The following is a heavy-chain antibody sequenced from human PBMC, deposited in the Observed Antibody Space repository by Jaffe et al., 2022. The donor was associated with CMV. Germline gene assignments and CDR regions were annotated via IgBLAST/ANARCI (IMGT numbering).Heavy chain of an antibody. Sequence: EVQLVESGGGLVKPGGSLRLSCAASGFSFSSYSMNWVRQAPGKGLEWVSFISTSSRYIYYADSVKGRFTISRDNAKNSLYLQMNSLRAGDTALYYCARASVRNYYYYMDVWGKGTTVTVSS. CDR3: ARASVRNYYYYMDV. J-gene: IGHJ6*03. CDR2: ISTSSRYI. CDR1: GFSFSSYS. D-gene: IGHD3-16*02. V-gene: IGHV3-21*01.